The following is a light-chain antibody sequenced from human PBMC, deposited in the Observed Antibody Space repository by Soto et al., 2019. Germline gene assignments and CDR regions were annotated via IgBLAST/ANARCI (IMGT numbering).Light chain of an antibody. J-gene: IGLJ2*01. CDR3: ASYTTVSSVV. CDR2: DVS. V-gene: IGLV2-14*03. Sequence: QSALTQPAYVSGSPGQSITISCAGTNSDIGAYNYVSWYQQHPGKGPKIMIFDVSNRPSGVSNRFSGSKSGNTASLTISGLQPEDEADYYCASYTTVSSVVFGGGTKLTVL. CDR1: NSDIGAYNY.